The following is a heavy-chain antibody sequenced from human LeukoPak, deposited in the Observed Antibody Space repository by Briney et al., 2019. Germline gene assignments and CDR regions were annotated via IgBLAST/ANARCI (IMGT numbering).Heavy chain of an antibody. J-gene: IGHJ4*02. CDR2: IIPIFGTA. CDR3: ARSPRPYCSSTSCPYYFDY. V-gene: IGHV1-69*13. Sequence: SVKVSCKASGGTFSSYAISWVRQAPGQGLEWMGGIIPIFGTANYAQKFQGRVTITADESTSTAYMELSSLRSEDTAVCYCARSPRPYCSSTSCPYYFDYWGQGTLVTVSS. D-gene: IGHD2-2*01. CDR1: GGTFSSYA.